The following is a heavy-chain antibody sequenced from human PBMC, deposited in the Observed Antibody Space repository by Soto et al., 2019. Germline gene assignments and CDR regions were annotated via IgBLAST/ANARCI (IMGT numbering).Heavy chain of an antibody. J-gene: IGHJ3*02. V-gene: IGHV1-69*06. CDR1: GGTFSSYA. Sequence: SVKISCKASGGTFSSYAISWVRQAPGQGLEWMGGIIPIFGTANYAQKFQGRVTITADKSTSTAYMELSSLRSEDTAVYYCARANSDTAMVSAFDIWGQGTMVTVSS. CDR3: ARANSDTAMVSAFDI. CDR2: IIPIFGTA. D-gene: IGHD5-18*01.